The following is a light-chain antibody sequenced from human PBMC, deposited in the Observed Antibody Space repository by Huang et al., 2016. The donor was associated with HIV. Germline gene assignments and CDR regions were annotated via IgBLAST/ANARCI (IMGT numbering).Light chain of an antibody. CDR3: HQYNNWLLS. CDR2: GSS. V-gene: IGKV3-15*01. CDR1: RSLSTN. J-gene: IGKJ4*01. Sequence: EIVMTQSPATLSVSPGERVTLSCRANRSLSTNLAWYQQRPGQAPRSLIYGSSTRAPGIPARFSGSGSGTDFSLTISSLQSEDFALYYCHQYNNWLLSFGGGTRVDI.